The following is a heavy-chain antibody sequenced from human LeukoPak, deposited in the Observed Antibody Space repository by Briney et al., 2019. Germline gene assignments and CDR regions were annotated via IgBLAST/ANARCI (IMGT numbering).Heavy chain of an antibody. D-gene: IGHD6-19*01. J-gene: IGHJ4*02. V-gene: IGHV1-46*01. CDR2: INPNSGST. CDR1: GYTFTGYY. Sequence: ASVKVSCKASGYTFTGYYMHWVRQAPGQGLEWMGWINPNSGSTSYAQKFQGRVTMTRDTSTSTVYMELSSLRSEDTAVYYCARVYAFGIAVAESYYFDYWGQGTLVTVSS. CDR3: ARVYAFGIAVAESYYFDY.